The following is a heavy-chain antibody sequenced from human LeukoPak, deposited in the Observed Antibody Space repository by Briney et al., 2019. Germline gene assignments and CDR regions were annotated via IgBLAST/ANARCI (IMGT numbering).Heavy chain of an antibody. CDR1: GYTFTTYA. J-gene: IGHJ5*02. CDR2: INAGNGDA. Sequence: ASVTVSCKASGYTFTTYAIHWVRQAPGLNLEWMGRINAGNGDAKYSQNFHDRITITSDTSASTVYMELTSLGSEDTAVYYCGKSAPSGFDPWGQGTLVTVSS. CDR3: GKSAPSGFDP. V-gene: IGHV1-3*01.